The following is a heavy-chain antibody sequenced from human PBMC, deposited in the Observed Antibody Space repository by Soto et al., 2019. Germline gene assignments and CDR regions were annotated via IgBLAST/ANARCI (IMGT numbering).Heavy chain of an antibody. Sequence: QVQLQESGPGLVKPSETLSLTCTVSGGSVSSGSYYWSWIRQPPGKGLEWIGYLYYSGSTNYNPSLKSRVNISVDTSKNQFSLKLSSVTAADTAVYYCARDWAGRDGYNLYYYYDGMDVWGQGTTVTVSS. V-gene: IGHV4-61*01. J-gene: IGHJ6*02. D-gene: IGHD5-12*01. CDR2: LYYSGST. CDR1: GGSVSSGSYY. CDR3: ARDWAGRDGYNLYYYYDGMDV.